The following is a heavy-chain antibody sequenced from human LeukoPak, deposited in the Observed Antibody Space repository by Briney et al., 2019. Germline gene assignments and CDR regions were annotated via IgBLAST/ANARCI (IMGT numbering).Heavy chain of an antibody. V-gene: IGHV3-20*04. D-gene: IGHD3-10*01. CDR1: GFTFDDYG. CDR2: INWNGGST. Sequence: PGGSLRLSCAASGFTFDDYGMSWVRQAPGKGLEWVSGINWNGGSTGYADSVKGRFTISRDNAKDSLYLQMNSLRAEDTALYYCARKWFGEYSLDYWGQGTLVTVSS. J-gene: IGHJ4*02. CDR3: ARKWFGEYSLDY.